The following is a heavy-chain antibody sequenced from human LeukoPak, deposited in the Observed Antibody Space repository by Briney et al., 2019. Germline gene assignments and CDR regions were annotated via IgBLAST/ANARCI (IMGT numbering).Heavy chain of an antibody. Sequence: PSETLSLTCTVSGGSLSSSSYYWGWIRQPPGKGLEWIGRIYFSGNTNYNPSLKSRVTISLDTSKNQFSVKLTSVTAADTAVYYCARDSSGWDHKPFDHWGQGTLVTVSS. D-gene: IGHD6-19*01. V-gene: IGHV4-39*07. CDR3: ARDSSGWDHKPFDH. CDR2: IYFSGNT. CDR1: GGSLSSSSYY. J-gene: IGHJ4*02.